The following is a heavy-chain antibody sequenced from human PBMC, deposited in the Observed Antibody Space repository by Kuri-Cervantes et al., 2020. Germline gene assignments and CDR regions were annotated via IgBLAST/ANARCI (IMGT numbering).Heavy chain of an antibody. CDR1: GYNLTNYA. J-gene: IGHJ4*02. CDR3: ARAALRYFPLPY. CDR2: INAGNGNT. V-gene: IGHV1-3*01. D-gene: IGHD3-9*01. Sequence: ASVKVSCKASGYNLTNYAFSCVRQAPGQRLEWMGWINAGNGNTKYSQKFQGRVTITRDTSASTAYMELSSLRSEDTAVYYCARAALRYFPLPYWGQGTLVTVSS.